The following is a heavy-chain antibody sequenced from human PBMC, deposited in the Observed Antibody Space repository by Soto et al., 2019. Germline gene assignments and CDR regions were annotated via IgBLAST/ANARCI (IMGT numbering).Heavy chain of an antibody. J-gene: IGHJ6*02. Sequence: VGSLIHTFTSSGFTVIINYLSGFLQAPGSGLEWFQVIYSGGSTYYCDAVKGRFNISRDNSKNTLYLQMNSLRAEDTAVYYSERYRYDFEGMDVWGQGTTVTVSS. D-gene: IGHD3-3*01. CDR1: GFTVIINY. CDR3: ERYRYDFEGMDV. CDR2: IYSGGST. V-gene: IGHV3-53*01.